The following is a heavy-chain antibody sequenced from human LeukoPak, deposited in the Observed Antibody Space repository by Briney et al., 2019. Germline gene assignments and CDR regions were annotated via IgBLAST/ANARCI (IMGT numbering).Heavy chain of an antibody. Sequence: SETLSLTCTVSGDSIGSGENYWSWIRQPPGKGLEWIGYIYYTTNSNYNPSLKSRVTISIDTSKNQFSLKLSSVTAADTAVYYCARNAYDMWGQGTVVTVAS. V-gene: IGHV4-61*08. CDR2: IYYTTNS. CDR3: ARNAYDM. J-gene: IGHJ3*02. CDR1: GDSIGSGENY.